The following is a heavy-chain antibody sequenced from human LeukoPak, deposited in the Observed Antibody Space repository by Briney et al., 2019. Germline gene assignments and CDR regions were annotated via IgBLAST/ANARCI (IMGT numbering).Heavy chain of an antibody. V-gene: IGHV4-30-4*01. D-gene: IGHD3-10*01. Sequence: SETLSLTCTVSGGSISSYYWSWIRQPPGKGLEWIGYIYYSGSTYYNPSLKSRVTISVDTSKNQFSLKLSSVTAADTAVYYCARDYGSGYVDYWGQGTLVTVSS. CDR3: ARDYGSGYVDY. CDR1: GGSISSYY. J-gene: IGHJ4*02. CDR2: IYYSGST.